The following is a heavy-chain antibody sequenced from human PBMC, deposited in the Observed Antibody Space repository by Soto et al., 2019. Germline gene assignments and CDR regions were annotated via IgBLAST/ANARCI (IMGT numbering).Heavy chain of an antibody. Sequence: QEQLVQSGAEVKEPGASLKVSCKASGDTFTSNYIHWVRQAPGQGLEWMGRTNPSSGATLHAQKFQRRLTLTTDTSTSTVYMDLNSLKSEDSAVYYCASRVLCDMDVWGQGTTVTVSS. V-gene: IGHV1-46*01. D-gene: IGHD2-21*01. J-gene: IGHJ6*02. CDR2: TNPSSGAT. CDR3: ASRVLCDMDV. CDR1: GDTFTSNY.